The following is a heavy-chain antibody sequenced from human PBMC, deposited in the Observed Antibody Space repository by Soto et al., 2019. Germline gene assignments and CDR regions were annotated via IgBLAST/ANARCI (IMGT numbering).Heavy chain of an antibody. CDR1: GFSCSSQA. J-gene: IGHJ4*02. CDR2: ISGSGIST. V-gene: IGHV3-23*01. Sequence: GGSLRLSCVASGFSCSSQAMSWARQAPGKGLEWVSAISGSGISTYYADSVKGRFTISRDNSKNTLYLEMNSLRAEDTAVYYCARDYGGSTDYWGQGTLVTVSS. D-gene: IGHD2-15*01. CDR3: ARDYGGSTDY.